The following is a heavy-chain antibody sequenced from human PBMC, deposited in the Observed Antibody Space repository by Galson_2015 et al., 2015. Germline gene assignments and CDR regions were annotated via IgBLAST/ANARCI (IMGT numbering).Heavy chain of an antibody. V-gene: IGHV1-8*01. CDR2: MNPNSGNT. Sequence: SVKVSCKASGYTFTSYDINWVRQATGQGLEWMGWMNPNSGNTGYAQKFQGRVTMTRNTSISTAYMELSSLRSEDTAVYYCARVGNNYDILTGYYAYGMDVWGQGNPGHRLL. CDR1: GYTFTSYD. D-gene: IGHD3-9*01. J-gene: IGHJ6*02. CDR3: ARVGNNYDILTGYYAYGMDV.